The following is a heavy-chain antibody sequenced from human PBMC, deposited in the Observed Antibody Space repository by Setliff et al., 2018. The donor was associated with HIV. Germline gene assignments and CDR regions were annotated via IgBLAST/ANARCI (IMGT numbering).Heavy chain of an antibody. J-gene: IGHJ4*02. V-gene: IGHV3-30*02. CDR3: AKDLQSALLRYFDWLSPNYFDY. CDR2: IPHDGSNK. Sequence: PGGSLRLSCAASGFTFSGYAMHWVRQAPGKGLEWVSFIPHDGSNKYYADSVKGRFTISRDNSKNTLYLQMNSLRAEDTAVYYCAKDLQSALLRYFDWLSPNYFDYWGQGTLVTVSS. CDR1: GFTFSGYA. D-gene: IGHD3-9*01.